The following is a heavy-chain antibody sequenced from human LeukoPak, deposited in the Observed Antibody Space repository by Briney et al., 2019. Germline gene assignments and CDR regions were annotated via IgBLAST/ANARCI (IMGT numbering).Heavy chain of an antibody. J-gene: IGHJ4*02. V-gene: IGHV4-30-4*07. Sequence: SETLSLTCAVSGGSISSGGYSWSWIRQPPGKGLEWIGYIYSTGSTYYNPSLKSRVTLSVDKSKNQFSLKLSSVTAADTAVYYCARDSPRYVWGSYRHRGFFDYWGQETLVTVSS. CDR2: IYSTGST. D-gene: IGHD3-16*02. CDR3: ARDSPRYVWGSYRHRGFFDY. CDR1: GGSISSGGYS.